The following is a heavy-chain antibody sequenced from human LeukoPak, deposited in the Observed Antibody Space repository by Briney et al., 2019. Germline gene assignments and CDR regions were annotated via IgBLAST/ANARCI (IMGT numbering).Heavy chain of an antibody. CDR3: ARQSEVAGTQWFDP. CDR1: GGSVRSYY. D-gene: IGHD6-19*01. J-gene: IGHJ5*02. Sequence: SETLSLTCTVSGGSVRSYYWTWIRQPPGKGLEWIAYIHHSGTTNYNPSPNSRVTISLDTSKNQFSLRLTSVTATDTAVYYCARQSEVAGTQWFDPWGQGTLVTVSS. CDR2: IHHSGTT. V-gene: IGHV4-59*08.